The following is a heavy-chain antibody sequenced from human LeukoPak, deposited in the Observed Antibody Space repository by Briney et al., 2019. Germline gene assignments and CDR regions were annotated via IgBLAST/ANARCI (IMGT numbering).Heavy chain of an antibody. CDR1: GFPFSSYW. J-gene: IGHJ4*02. D-gene: IGHD5-12*01. Sequence: HTGGSLRPSCAVSGFPFSSYWMNWVRQPPGKGLEWVAKIKQDGTEKYYVDSVKGRFTISRDNAKNSLYLHMNSVRAEDSAVYYCARGFYSGAYWGQGTLVTVSS. CDR2: IKQDGTEK. V-gene: IGHV3-7*04. CDR3: ARGFYSGAY.